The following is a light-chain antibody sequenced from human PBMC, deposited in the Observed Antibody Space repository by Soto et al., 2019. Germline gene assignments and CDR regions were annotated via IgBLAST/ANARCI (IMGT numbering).Light chain of an antibody. J-gene: IGKJ3*01. CDR1: QAISNF. CDR3: QKYNSAPRT. Sequence: DIQMTQSPSSLSASVGDRVTITCRASQAISNFLAWYQQKPGKVPKLLIYAASTLQSGVPSRFSGSGSGTDFTLTISSPQPEDVATYYCQKYNSAPRTFGPGTRVDIK. V-gene: IGKV1-27*01. CDR2: AAS.